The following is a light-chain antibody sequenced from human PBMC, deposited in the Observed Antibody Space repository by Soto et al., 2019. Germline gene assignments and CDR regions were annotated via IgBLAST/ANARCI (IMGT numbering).Light chain of an antibody. V-gene: IGKV3-11*01. Sequence: EIVLTQSPATLSSSPGERATLSCRASQSVSSYLAWYQQTPGQTPTLLIYDASNRATGIPARFIHSGSGTDFTLTISSLAPEDFAVYDCQQRSIWPARFGGGTKVVIK. CDR3: QQRSIWPAR. CDR2: DAS. CDR1: QSVSSY. J-gene: IGKJ4*01.